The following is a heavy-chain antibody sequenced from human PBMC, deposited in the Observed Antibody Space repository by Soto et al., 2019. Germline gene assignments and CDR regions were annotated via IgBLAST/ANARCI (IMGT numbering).Heavy chain of an antibody. CDR2: ISSSSSYI. Sequence: PGGSLRLSCAASGFTFSSYSMNWVRQAPGKGLEWVSSISSSSSYIYYADSVKGRFTISRDNAKSSLYLQMNSLRAEDTAVYYCARAEQRYYYYGMDVWGQGTTVTVSS. J-gene: IGHJ6*02. CDR1: GFTFSSYS. CDR3: ARAEQRYYYYGMDV. V-gene: IGHV3-21*01. D-gene: IGHD6-25*01.